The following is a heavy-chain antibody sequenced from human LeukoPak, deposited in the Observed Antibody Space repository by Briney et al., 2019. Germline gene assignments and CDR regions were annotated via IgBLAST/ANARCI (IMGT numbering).Heavy chain of an antibody. V-gene: IGHV3-30*02. J-gene: IGHJ4*02. D-gene: IGHD3-22*01. Sequence: SGGSLRLSCAASGLSFSSYGMHWVRQAPGKGLEWVSFIRYDGSKIYYAQSVKGRFTISRDNSRSTLFLQMNSLRAEDTAVYYCARDPRHYYDSVSAGWGQGTLVTVSS. CDR1: GLSFSSYG. CDR3: ARDPRHYYDSVSAG. CDR2: IRYDGSKI.